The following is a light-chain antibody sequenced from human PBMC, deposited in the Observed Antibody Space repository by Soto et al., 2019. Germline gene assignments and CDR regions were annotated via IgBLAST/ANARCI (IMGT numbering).Light chain of an antibody. CDR2: DNS. CDR3: QSYDSSLNGYVV. Sequence: QSVLTQPPSVSGAPGQRVTISCTGSSSNFGAGYDVHWYQQLPGTAPRLLIYDNSNRPSGVPDRFSGSKSGTSASLAITGLQAEDEADYYCQSYDSSLNGYVVFGGGTQLTVL. CDR1: SSNFGAGYD. V-gene: IGLV1-40*01. J-gene: IGLJ2*01.